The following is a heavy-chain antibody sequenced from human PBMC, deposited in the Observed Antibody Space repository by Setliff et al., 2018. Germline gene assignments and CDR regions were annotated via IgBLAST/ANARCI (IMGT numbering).Heavy chain of an antibody. CDR1: GYTFSNYG. V-gene: IGHV1-18*01. CDR2: ISAHNGYI. J-gene: IGHJ3*02. CDR3: ARAPGTVVVPASRSAFDI. D-gene: IGHD2-2*01. Sequence: ASVKVSCKASGYTFSNYGISWVRQAPGQGLEWMGWISAHNGYIIYAQKLQGRVTMTTDTSTSTAYMEVRSLRSDVTAVYYCARAPGTVVVPASRSAFDIWGQGTMVTVSS.